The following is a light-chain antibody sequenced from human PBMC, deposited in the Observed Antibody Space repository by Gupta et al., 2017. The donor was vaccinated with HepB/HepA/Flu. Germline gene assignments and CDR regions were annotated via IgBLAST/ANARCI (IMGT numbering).Light chain of an antibody. CDR1: SSNIGRNT. J-gene: IGLJ2*01. CDR2: NNN. CDR3: AAWDDNLNGVL. Sequence: QSVLSQPPSASGTPGQRVNIPCSGSSSNIGRNTVNWYQQLPGPAPKLLIYNNNQRPSGIPDRFSGSKSGTAASLAISGLQSEDEADYYCAAWDDNLNGVLFGGGTKLTVL. V-gene: IGLV1-44*01.